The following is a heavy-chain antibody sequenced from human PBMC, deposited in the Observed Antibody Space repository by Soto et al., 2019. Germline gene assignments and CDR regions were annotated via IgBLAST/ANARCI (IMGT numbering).Heavy chain of an antibody. Sequence: QEQLVQSGAEVKKPGSSVKVSCKDSGGLFSSFAISWVRQAPGQGLEWMGGIIPVFGTTNYAQKFQGRVTITADESTNTDYMELSSLTSDATAMYYCARGGGPYVWFNEFWGQGTQVTVSS. CDR3: ARGGGPYVWFNEF. CDR1: GGLFSSFA. CDR2: IIPVFGTT. V-gene: IGHV1-69*01. D-gene: IGHD3-16*01. J-gene: IGHJ4*02.